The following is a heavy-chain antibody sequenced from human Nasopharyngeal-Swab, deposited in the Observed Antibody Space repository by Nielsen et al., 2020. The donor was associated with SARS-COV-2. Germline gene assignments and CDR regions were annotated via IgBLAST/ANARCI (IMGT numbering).Heavy chain of an antibody. D-gene: IGHD2-21*01. Sequence: VRQAPGKGLEWVAVISYDGSNKYYADSVKGRFTTSRDNSKNTLYLQMNSLRAEDTAVYYCAKDQSINWFDPWGQGTLVTVSS. CDR2: ISYDGSNK. V-gene: IGHV3-30*18. CDR3: AKDQSINWFDP. J-gene: IGHJ5*02.